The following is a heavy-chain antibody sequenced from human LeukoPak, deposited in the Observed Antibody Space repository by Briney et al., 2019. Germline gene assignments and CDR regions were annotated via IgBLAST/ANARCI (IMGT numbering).Heavy chain of an antibody. CDR3: ARGRGRHHIVLVVYATPNWFDP. Sequence: PSETLSLICAVYGGSSSGYYWSWIRQPPGKGLEWIGEINHSGSTNYNPSLKSRVTISVDTSKNQFSLKLSSVTAADTAVYYCARGRGRHHIVLVVYATPNWFDPWGQGTLVTVSS. J-gene: IGHJ5*02. CDR1: GGSSSGYY. V-gene: IGHV4-34*01. D-gene: IGHD2-8*02. CDR2: INHSGST.